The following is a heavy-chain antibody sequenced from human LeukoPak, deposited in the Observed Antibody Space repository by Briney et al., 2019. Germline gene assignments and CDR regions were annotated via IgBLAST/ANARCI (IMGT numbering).Heavy chain of an antibody. V-gene: IGHV3-7*01. CDR2: IKVDGSEQ. CDR3: ARDKKVGATSNFDY. CDR1: GFTFSTYW. D-gene: IGHD1-26*01. Sequence: SGGSLRLSCATSGFTFSTYWMAWVRQAPGKGLEWVANIKVDGSEQYYVDSVKGRFTISRDNAKNSLYLQMNSLRAEDTAVYYCARDKKVGATSNFDYWGQGTLVTVSS. J-gene: IGHJ4*02.